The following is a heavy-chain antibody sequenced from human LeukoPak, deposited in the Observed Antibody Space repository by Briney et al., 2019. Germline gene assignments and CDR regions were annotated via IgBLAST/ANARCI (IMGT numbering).Heavy chain of an antibody. J-gene: IGHJ4*02. CDR1: GFTFSHYS. CDR3: ARALYDSSGYYSHFDY. Sequence: GGSLRLSCAASGFTFSHYSMNWVRQAPGKGLEWVSSISGSSSYIYYADSVKGRFTISRDNARNSLYLQMNSLRAEDTAVYYCARALYDSSGYYSHFDYWGQGTLVTVSS. CDR2: ISGSSSYI. V-gene: IGHV3-21*01. D-gene: IGHD3-22*01.